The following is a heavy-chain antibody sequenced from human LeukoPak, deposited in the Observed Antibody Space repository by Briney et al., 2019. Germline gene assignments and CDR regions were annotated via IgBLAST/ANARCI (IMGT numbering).Heavy chain of an antibody. Sequence: PSETLSLTCTVSGGSISSSSYYWGWIRQPPGKGLEWIGSIYYSGSTYYNPSLKSRVTISVDTSKNQFSLKLSSVTAADTAVYYCATRIAVASHELTPFDYWGQGTLVTVSS. D-gene: IGHD6-19*01. V-gene: IGHV4-39*01. CDR2: IYYSGST. CDR1: GGSISSSSYY. J-gene: IGHJ4*02. CDR3: ATRIAVASHELTPFDY.